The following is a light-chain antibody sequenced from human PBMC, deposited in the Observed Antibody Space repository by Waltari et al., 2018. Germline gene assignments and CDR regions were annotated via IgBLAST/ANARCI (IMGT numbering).Light chain of an antibody. J-gene: IGLJ3*02. CDR3: SSYTSSSTLV. Sequence: QSALTQPASVSGSPGQSITISCTGTSSDVGGYNYVSWYQQHPGKAPKLMIYDVTSRPSGVSTRFSSSKSGNTASLTISGLQAEDEADYYCSSYTSSSTLVFGGGTKLTVL. CDR1: SSDVGGYNY. V-gene: IGLV2-14*03. CDR2: DVT.